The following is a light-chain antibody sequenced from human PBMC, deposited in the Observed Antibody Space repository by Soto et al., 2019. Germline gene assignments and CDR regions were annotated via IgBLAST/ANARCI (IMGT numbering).Light chain of an antibody. CDR1: SSDVGGYNY. V-gene: IGLV2-11*01. Sequence: QSVLTQPRSVSGSPGQSVTISCTGTSSDVGGYNYVSWYQQHPGKAPKLMIYDVSKRPSGVPDRFSDSKSGNTASLTISGLQAEDEADYYCCSYADRYSLYVFGTGTKLTVL. CDR2: DVS. CDR3: CSYADRYSLYV. J-gene: IGLJ1*01.